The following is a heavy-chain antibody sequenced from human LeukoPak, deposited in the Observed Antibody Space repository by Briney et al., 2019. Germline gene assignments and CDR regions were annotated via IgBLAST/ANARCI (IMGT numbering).Heavy chain of an antibody. J-gene: IGHJ1*01. Sequence: PETLSLTCAVYGGPFSGYYWSWIRQPPGKGLEWIGEINHSGSTNYNPSLKSRVTISVDTSRNQFSLKLSSVTAADTAVYYCARGGTQLVQEDGYFQHWGQGTLVTVSS. D-gene: IGHD6-13*01. CDR2: INHSGST. CDR3: ARGGTQLVQEDGYFQH. CDR1: GGPFSGYY. V-gene: IGHV4-34*01.